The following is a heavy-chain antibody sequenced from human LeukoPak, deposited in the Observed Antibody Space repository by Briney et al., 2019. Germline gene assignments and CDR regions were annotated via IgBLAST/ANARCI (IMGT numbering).Heavy chain of an antibody. CDR2: IYYSGST. J-gene: IGHJ4*02. V-gene: IGHV4-39*01. CDR3: ARLPTEGSGSYHDY. Sequence: PSETLSLTCTVSGGSISSGDYYWGWIRQPPGKGLEWIGTIYYSGSTYYNPSLKSRVTISVDTPKNQFSLKLSSVTAADTAVYYCARLPTEGSGSYHDYWGQGTLVTVSS. CDR1: GGSISSGDYY. D-gene: IGHD3-10*01.